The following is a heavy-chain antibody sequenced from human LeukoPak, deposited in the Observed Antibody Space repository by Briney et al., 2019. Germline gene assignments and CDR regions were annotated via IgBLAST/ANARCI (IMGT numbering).Heavy chain of an antibody. CDR2: IYYSGST. D-gene: IGHD6-13*01. CDR3: ARGGMRTPSDY. Sequence: LRLSCAASGFTFSDYYMSWIRQHPGKGLEWIGYIYYSGSTYYNPSLKSRVTISVDTSKNQFSLKLSSVTAADTAVYYCARGGMRTPSDYWGQGTLVTVSS. V-gene: IGHV4-31*02. J-gene: IGHJ4*02. CDR1: GFTFSDYY.